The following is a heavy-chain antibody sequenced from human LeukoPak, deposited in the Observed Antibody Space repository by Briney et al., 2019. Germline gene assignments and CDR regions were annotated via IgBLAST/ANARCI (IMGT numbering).Heavy chain of an antibody. CDR2: IYYSGST. Sequence: PSETLSLTCTVSGGSISSYYWSWLRQSPGKGLEWIGYIYYSGSTNYNPSLKSRVTISVDTSKKQFSLKLNSVTAADTAVYYCARDPGYSYGYDHYYYGMDVWGQGTTVTVSS. J-gene: IGHJ6*02. D-gene: IGHD5-18*01. CDR3: ARDPGYSYGYDHYYYGMDV. V-gene: IGHV4-59*01. CDR1: GGSISSYY.